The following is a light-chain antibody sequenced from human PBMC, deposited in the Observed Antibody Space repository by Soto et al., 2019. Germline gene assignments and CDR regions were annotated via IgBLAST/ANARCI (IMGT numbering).Light chain of an antibody. V-gene: IGLV1-40*01. CDR3: QSYDSSLRLAV. CDR1: SSDIGAGFD. J-gene: IGLJ3*02. Sequence: QSVLTQPPSVSGAPGQRVTISCSGSSSDIGAGFDVHWYQHLPGTAPKLLIYVSRNRPSGVPDRFSGSKSGTSASLAITGLQTDDEADYYCQSYDSSLRLAVFGGGTKVTVL. CDR2: VSR.